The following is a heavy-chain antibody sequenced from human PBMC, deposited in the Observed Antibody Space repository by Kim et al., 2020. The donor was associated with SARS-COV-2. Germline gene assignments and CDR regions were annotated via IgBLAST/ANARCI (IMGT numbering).Heavy chain of an antibody. Sequence: GGSLRLSCAASGFTFSNAWMSWVRQAPGKGLEWVGRIKSKTDGGTTDYAAPVKGRFTISRDDSKNTLYLQMNSLKTEDTAVYYCTTGRRIAARPGPVDYWGQGTLVTVSS. D-gene: IGHD6-6*01. CDR2: IKSKTDGGTT. J-gene: IGHJ4*02. CDR3: TTGRRIAARPGPVDY. CDR1: GFTFSNAW. V-gene: IGHV3-15*01.